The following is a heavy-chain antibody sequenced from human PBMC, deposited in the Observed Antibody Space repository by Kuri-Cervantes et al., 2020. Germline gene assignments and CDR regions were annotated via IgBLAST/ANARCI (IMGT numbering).Heavy chain of an antibody. J-gene: IGHJ3*02. CDR3: ARDSAKGYSYGYPTHKNDAFDI. D-gene: IGHD5-18*01. V-gene: IGHV4-34*01. Sequence: GSLRLSCAVYGGSFSGYYWSWIRQPPGKGLEWIGEINQSGSTNYNPSLKSRVTISVDTSKNQFSLKLSSVTAADTAVYYCARDSAKGYSYGYPTHKNDAFDIWGQGTMVTVSS. CDR1: GGSFSGYY. CDR2: INQSGST.